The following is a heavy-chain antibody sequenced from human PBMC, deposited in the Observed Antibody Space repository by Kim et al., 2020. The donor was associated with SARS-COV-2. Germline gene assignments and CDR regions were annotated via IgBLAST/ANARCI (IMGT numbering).Heavy chain of an antibody. D-gene: IGHD2-2*01. J-gene: IGHJ4*02. Sequence: SLERRVNIPVDTSKNQFSLKLSSVTAADTAVYYCARAVGCSSTSCYDYWGQGTLVTVSS. CDR3: ARAVGCSSTSCYDY. V-gene: IGHV4-34*01.